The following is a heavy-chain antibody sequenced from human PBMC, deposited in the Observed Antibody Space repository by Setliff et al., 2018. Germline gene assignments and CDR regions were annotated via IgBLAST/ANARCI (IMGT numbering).Heavy chain of an antibody. CDR2: IRSKADKYAT. J-gene: IGHJ5*02. CDR3: LLPCTSGWHNWADP. D-gene: IGHD2-2*01. Sequence: PSETLSLTCTVSGGSITTSSYSWGWIRQPPGKGLEWVGRIRSKADKYATDYGASAKGRFIISRDDSKKTAYLQMSSLRAEDTAMYYCLLPCTSGWHNWADPWGQGTLVTVSS. CDR1: GGSITTSSYS. V-gene: IGHV3-73*01.